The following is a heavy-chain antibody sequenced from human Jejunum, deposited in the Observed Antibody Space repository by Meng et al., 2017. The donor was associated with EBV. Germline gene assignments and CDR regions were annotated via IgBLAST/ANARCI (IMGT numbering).Heavy chain of an antibody. J-gene: IGHJ4*02. V-gene: IGHV1-2*06. CDR2: INLNSGGT. CDR1: GYKLIGYY. Sequence: GQFWGWVTKPWAPWKVPCQAPGYKLIGYYIHWVRQAPGQGLEWMGRINLNSGGTDSAQRFQGRVTMTRDTSTSTAYMELSRLGSGDTAVYYCARDSSLHCYGGSCYLDYWGQGTLVTVSS. CDR3: ARDSSLHCYGGSCYLDY. D-gene: IGHD2-15*01.